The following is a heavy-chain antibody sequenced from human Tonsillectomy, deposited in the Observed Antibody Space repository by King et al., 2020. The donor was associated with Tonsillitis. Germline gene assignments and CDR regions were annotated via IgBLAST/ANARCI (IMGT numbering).Heavy chain of an antibody. J-gene: IGHJ4*02. Sequence: VQLVESGGGLVQPGRSLRLSCAASGFTFDDYAMHWVRQVPGKGLEWVSRISWNSGSIDYADCVKGRFTISRDNARNSLFLQMNSLRAEDTALYYCAKDNVVVPALTKGGLDSWGQGTLVTVSS. CDR1: GFTFDDYA. D-gene: IGHD2-2*01. CDR2: ISWNSGSI. CDR3: AKDNVVVPALTKGGLDS. V-gene: IGHV3-9*01.